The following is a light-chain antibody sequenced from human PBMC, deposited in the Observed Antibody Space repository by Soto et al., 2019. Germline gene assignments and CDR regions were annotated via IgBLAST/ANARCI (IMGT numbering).Light chain of an antibody. Sequence: EIVLTQSPATLSLSPGEGATLSCRASQSVDNDLAWYQQKPGQPPRLLIYDASTRATGIPARFSGSQSGTEFTLTISSLLSEDFAVYSCQQYNNWPLTFGGGTKV. J-gene: IGKJ4*01. CDR3: QQYNNWPLT. CDR1: QSVDND. V-gene: IGKV3D-15*01. CDR2: DAS.